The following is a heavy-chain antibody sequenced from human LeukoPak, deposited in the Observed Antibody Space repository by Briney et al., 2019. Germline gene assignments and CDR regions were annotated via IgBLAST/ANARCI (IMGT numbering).Heavy chain of an antibody. CDR1: GFTFDDYA. CDR3: AKDIRKGYCSSTTCYAY. V-gene: IGHV3-9*01. CDR2: ISWNSGSI. Sequence: GGSLRLSCAASGFTFDDYAMHWVRHAPGKGLEWVSGISWNSGSIGYADSVKGRFTISRDNAKNSLYLQMNSLRAEDTALYYCAKDIRKGYCSSTTCYAYWGQGTLVTVSS. D-gene: IGHD2-2*01. J-gene: IGHJ4*02.